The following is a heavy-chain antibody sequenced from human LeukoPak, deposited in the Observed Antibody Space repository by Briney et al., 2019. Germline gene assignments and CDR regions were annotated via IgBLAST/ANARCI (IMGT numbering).Heavy chain of an antibody. J-gene: IGHJ4*02. V-gene: IGHV3-30*18. Sequence: PGGSLRLSCAASGFTFSRCGMHWVRQAPGKGLEWVTTISFDGSNKYYADSVKGRFTISRDNSKSALYLQMNSLRAEDSALYYCAKDSSSTRSFDYWGQGTLVTVSS. CDR1: GFTFSRCG. D-gene: IGHD2-2*01. CDR3: AKDSSSTRSFDY. CDR2: ISFDGSNK.